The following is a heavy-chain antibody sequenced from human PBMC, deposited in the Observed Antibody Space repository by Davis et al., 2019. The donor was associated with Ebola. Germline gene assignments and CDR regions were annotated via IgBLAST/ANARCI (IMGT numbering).Heavy chain of an antibody. J-gene: IGHJ5*02. V-gene: IGHV4-59*11. Sequence: SETLSLTCTVSGGSISSHYWSWIRQPPGKGLEWIGYIHYSGTTSNNPSLKSRVTMSVDTSKNQVSLNLRSVTDADTAVYYCAAQYSNGWFDPWGQGTLVTVSS. D-gene: IGHD2/OR15-2a*01. CDR1: GGSISSHY. CDR3: AAQYSNGWFDP. CDR2: IHYSGTT.